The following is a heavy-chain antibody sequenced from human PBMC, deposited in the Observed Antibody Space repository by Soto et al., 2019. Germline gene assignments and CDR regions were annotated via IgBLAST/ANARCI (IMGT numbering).Heavy chain of an antibody. J-gene: IGHJ4*02. D-gene: IGHD5-18*01. CDR2: IWYDGSNK. CDR3: ARELKPWIQLWEFDY. Sequence: QMQLVESGGGVVQPGRSLRLSCAASGFTFSSYGMHWVRQAPGKGLEWVAVIWYDGSNKYYADSVKGRFTISRDNSKNTLYLQMNSLRAEDTAVYYCARELKPWIQLWEFDYWGQGTLVTVSS. CDR1: GFTFSSYG. V-gene: IGHV3-33*01.